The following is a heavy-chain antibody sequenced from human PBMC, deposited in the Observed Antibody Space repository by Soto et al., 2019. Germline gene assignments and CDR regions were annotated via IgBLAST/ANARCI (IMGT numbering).Heavy chain of an antibody. CDR3: AKDSHYFGSGSLDY. J-gene: IGHJ4*02. D-gene: IGHD3-10*01. V-gene: IGHV3-23*01. CDR2: ISGSGGST. Sequence: EVQLLESGGGLIQPGGSLRLSCAASGFTFSRSAMNWVRQAPGKGLVWVSSISGSGGSTFYADSVKGRFIISRDNSNNTLYLQMNSLRAEDTAVYYCAKDSHYFGSGSLDYWGQGTLVTVSS. CDR1: GFTFSRSA.